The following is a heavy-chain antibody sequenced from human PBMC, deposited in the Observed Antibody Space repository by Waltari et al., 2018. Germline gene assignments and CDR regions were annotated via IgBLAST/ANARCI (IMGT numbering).Heavy chain of an antibody. CDR1: GYSFSDYY. D-gene: IGHD1-1*01. V-gene: IGHV1-2*02. CDR2: VNPGSGAT. CDR3: ARNKGKTISTRRAFRLDP. J-gene: IGHJ5*02. Sequence: QVQLVQSGAEVKKPGASVKVSCKSSGYSFSDYYINWVRQATGPGIEWMGWVNPGSGATTYAQNFHDRVPLTRDRATNTAYMDLRGLTPDDTAVYFCARNKGKTISTRRAFRLDPWGQGTLVSVSS.